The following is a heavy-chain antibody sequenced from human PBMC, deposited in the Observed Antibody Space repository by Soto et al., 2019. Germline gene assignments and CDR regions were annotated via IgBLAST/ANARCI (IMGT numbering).Heavy chain of an antibody. J-gene: IGHJ4*02. D-gene: IGHD4-17*01. V-gene: IGHV3-33*01. CDR2: VWHDGSKE. CDR3: ARGRWGDYGGNSGYYDY. Sequence: QVQLVESGGGVVQPGRSLRLSCAASGFTFSGHGMHWVRQAPGKGLEWVAVVWHDGSKEYYADSVKGRFTISRDNSKNTLYLQMNSLRAEDTAVYSCARGRWGDYGGNSGYYDYWGQGTLVTVSS. CDR1: GFTFSGHG.